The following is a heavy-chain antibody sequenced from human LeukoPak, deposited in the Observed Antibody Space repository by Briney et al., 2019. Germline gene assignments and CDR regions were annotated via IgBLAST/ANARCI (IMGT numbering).Heavy chain of an antibody. CDR1: GYTFTSYA. V-gene: IGHV1-3*03. CDR3: ARDYYDSSGYSVALVY. CDR2: INAGNGNT. D-gene: IGHD3-22*01. Sequence: ASVKVSCKASGYTFTSYAMHWVRQAPGQSLEWMGWINAGNGNTKYSQEFQGRVTITRDTSASTAYMELSSLRSEDMAVYYCARDYYDSSGYSVALVYWGQGTLVTVSS. J-gene: IGHJ4*02.